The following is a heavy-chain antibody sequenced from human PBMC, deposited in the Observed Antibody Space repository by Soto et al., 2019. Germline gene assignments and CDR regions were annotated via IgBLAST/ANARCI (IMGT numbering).Heavy chain of an antibody. CDR1: GGTFSSYA. Sequence: QVQLVQSGAEVKKPASSVKVSCKASGGTFSSYAISWVRQAPGQGLAWMGGIIPIFGTANYAQKFQGRGTITADEATSTAYMELSSLRSEDTAVYYGARAGGRVSYWGGVYYFDYWGQGTLVTVSS. V-gene: IGHV1-69*01. CDR2: IIPIFGTA. J-gene: IGHJ4*02. D-gene: IGHD1-26*01. CDR3: ARAGGRVSYWGGVYYFDY.